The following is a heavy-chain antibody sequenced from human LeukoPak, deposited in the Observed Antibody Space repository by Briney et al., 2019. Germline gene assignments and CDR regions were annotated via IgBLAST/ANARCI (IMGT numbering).Heavy chain of an antibody. Sequence: GGSLRLSCAASGFTFSSYAMSWVRQAPGKGLGWVSAISGSGGSTYYADSVKGRFTISRDNSKNTLYLQMNSLRAEDTAVYYCAKDLATDYYDSSGYFDYWGQGTLVTVSS. CDR3: AKDLATDYYDSSGYFDY. V-gene: IGHV3-23*01. D-gene: IGHD3-22*01. CDR1: GFTFSSYA. J-gene: IGHJ4*02. CDR2: ISGSGGST.